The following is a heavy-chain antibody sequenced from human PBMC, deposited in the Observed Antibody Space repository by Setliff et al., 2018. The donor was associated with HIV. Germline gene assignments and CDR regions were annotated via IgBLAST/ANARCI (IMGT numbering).Heavy chain of an antibody. J-gene: IGHJ4*02. D-gene: IGHD1-26*01. V-gene: IGHV1-8*01. CDR3: ARGSFGGSYSSF. CDR2: MDPSSAAT. Sequence: ASVKVSCKASGYTFTSKHINWVRQATGQGLEWLGWMDPSSAATGYAQKFQGRVTLTRDTSINTAYMQVTRLRSDDTAVYYCARGSFGGSYSSFWGQGTLVTVSS. CDR1: GYTFTSKH.